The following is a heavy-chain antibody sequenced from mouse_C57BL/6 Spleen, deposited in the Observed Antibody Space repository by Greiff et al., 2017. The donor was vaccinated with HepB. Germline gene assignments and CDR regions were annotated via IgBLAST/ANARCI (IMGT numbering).Heavy chain of an antibody. Sequence: QVQLQQPGTELVKPGASVKLSCKASGYTFTSYWMHWVKQRPGQGLGWIGNINPSNGGTNYNEKFKSKATLTVDKSSSTAYMQLSSLTSEDSAVYYCARGDYYGSSHWYFDVWGTGTTVTVSS. D-gene: IGHD1-1*01. CDR2: INPSNGGT. CDR1: GYTFTSYW. CDR3: ARGDYYGSSHWYFDV. J-gene: IGHJ1*03. V-gene: IGHV1-53*01.